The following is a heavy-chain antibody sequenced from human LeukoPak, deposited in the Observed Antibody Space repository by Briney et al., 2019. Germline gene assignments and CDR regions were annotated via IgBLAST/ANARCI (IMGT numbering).Heavy chain of an antibody. J-gene: IGHJ6*03. Sequence: ASVKVSCKASGYTFTSYDINWVRQATGQGLEWMGWMNPNSGNTGYAQKFQGRVTITADKSTSTAYMELSSLRSEDTAVYYCARDGIAAAGTFYYYYYMDVWGKGTTVTVSS. CDR2: MNPNSGNT. D-gene: IGHD6-13*01. CDR1: GYTFTSYD. V-gene: IGHV1-8*01. CDR3: ARDGIAAAGTFYYYYYMDV.